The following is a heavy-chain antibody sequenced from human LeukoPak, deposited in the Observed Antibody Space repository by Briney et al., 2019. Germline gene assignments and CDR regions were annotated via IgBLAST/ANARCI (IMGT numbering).Heavy chain of an antibody. V-gene: IGHV1-2*02. D-gene: IGHD2-2*01. CDR3: ARANFLYCSSSTCLFDY. Sequence: ASVKVSCKASGYSFTDYYMHWVRQAPGQGFEWVGWINPNDGDTNYAQKFQGRVTMTRDTSISTAHMEVSRLRSDDTAVYYCARANFLYCSSSTCLFDYWGQGTLVTVSS. CDR1: GYSFTDYY. J-gene: IGHJ4*02. CDR2: INPNDGDT.